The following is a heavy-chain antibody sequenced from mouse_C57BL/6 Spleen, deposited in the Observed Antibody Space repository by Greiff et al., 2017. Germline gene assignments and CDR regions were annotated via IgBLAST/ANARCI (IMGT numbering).Heavy chain of an antibody. J-gene: IGHJ1*03. CDR1: GYSITSGYY. CDR2: ISYDGSN. V-gene: IGHV3-6*01. Sequence: EVQLQESGPGLVKPSQSLSLTCSFTGYSITSGYYRNWIRQFPGNKLEWMGYISYDGSNNYNPSLKNRITITRDTSKSQFFMKLNTVTAEDTAAYYCAGGGWYIDVWGKGTTVTVSS. CDR3: AGGGWYIDV.